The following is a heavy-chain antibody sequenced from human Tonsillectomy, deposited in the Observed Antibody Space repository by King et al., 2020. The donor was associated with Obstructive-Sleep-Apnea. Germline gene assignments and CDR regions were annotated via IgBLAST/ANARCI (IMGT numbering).Heavy chain of an antibody. CDR2: ISGSGGST. J-gene: IGHJ4*02. V-gene: IGHV3-23*04. Sequence: VQLVESGGGLVQPGGSLRLSCAASGFTFSSYAMSWVRQSPGKGLEWVSAISGSGGSTYYADSVKGRFTISRDNSKNTLYLQMNSLRAEDTAVYYCAKDTIFGVVIRGYFDYWGQGTLVTVSS. D-gene: IGHD3-3*01. CDR3: AKDTIFGVVIRGYFDY. CDR1: GFTFSSYA.